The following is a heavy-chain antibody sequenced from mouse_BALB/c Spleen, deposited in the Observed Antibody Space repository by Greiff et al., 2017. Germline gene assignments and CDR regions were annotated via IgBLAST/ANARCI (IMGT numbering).Heavy chain of an antibody. Sequence: VKLKESGPGLVAPSQSLSITCTVSGFSLTSYGVHWVRQPPGKGLEWLGVIWAGGSTNYNSALMSRLSISKDNSKSQVFLKMNSLQTDDTAMYYCARGRGTSYDYRAWFAYWGQGTLVTVSA. D-gene: IGHD2-4*01. CDR2: IWAGGST. J-gene: IGHJ3*01. V-gene: IGHV2-9*02. CDR1: GFSLTSYG. CDR3: ARGRGTSYDYRAWFAY.